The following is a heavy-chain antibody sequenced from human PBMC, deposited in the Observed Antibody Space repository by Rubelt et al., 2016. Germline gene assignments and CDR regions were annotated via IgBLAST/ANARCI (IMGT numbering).Heavy chain of an antibody. D-gene: IGHD2-2*01. J-gene: IGHJ4*02. CDR3: ATQGYCSSTSCYGAY. Sequence: EVQLVESGGGLVQPGGSLRLSCAASGFTFSGYSMNWVRRAPGKGWGWVSSFRSIIRPIYYADSVKGRFTISRDNAKNSRYLQMNSLRAEDTAVYYCATQGYCSSTSCYGAYWGQGTLVTVSS. CDR1: GFTFSGYS. V-gene: IGHV3-48*01. CDR2: FRSIIRPI.